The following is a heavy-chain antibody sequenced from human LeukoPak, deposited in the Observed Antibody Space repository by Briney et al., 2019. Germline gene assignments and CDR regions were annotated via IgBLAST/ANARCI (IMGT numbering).Heavy chain of an antibody. Sequence: SVKVSCKASGGTFSSYAISWVRQAPGQGLEWMGGIIPIFGTANYAQKSQGRVTITADESTSTAYMELSSLRSEDTAVYYCARAVGATGPMNYWGQGTLVTVSS. CDR2: IIPIFGTA. CDR3: ARAVGATGPMNY. D-gene: IGHD1-26*01. V-gene: IGHV1-69*13. CDR1: GGTFSSYA. J-gene: IGHJ4*02.